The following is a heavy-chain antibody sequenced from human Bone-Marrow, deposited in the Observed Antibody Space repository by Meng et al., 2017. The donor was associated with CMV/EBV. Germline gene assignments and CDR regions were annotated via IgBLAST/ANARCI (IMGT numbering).Heavy chain of an antibody. Sequence: ASVKVSCKASGFTFISYGINWVRQAPGQGLEWLGWISAYNGKTSYAQKLQGRVTMTTDTSTSTAYMELSSLRSEDTAVYYCARVESVIATPGGYYWGQGTLVTVSS. J-gene: IGHJ4*02. CDR2: ISAYNGKT. V-gene: IGHV1-18*01. CDR3: ARVESVIATPGGYY. CDR1: GFTFISYG. D-gene: IGHD2-21*01.